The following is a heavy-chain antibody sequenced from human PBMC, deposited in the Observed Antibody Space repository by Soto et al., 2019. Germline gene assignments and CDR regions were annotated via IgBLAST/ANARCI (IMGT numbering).Heavy chain of an antibody. CDR1: GGTFSSYA. CDR3: AREWATSAAGNLGWFDP. CDR2: IIPIFGTA. Sequence: GASVKVSCKASGGTFSSYAISWVRQAPGQGLEWMGGIIPIFGTANYAQKFQGRVTITADESTSTAYMELSSLRSEDTAVYYCAREWATSAAGNLGWFDPWGQGTLVTVSS. V-gene: IGHV1-69*13. D-gene: IGHD6-13*01. J-gene: IGHJ5*02.